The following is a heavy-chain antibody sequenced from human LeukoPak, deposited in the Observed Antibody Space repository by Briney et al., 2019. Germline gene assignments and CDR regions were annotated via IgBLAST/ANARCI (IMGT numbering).Heavy chain of an antibody. Sequence: ASVKVSCKASGYTFTSYDINWVRQATGQGLEWMGWMNPNSGNTGYAQKFQGRVTMTRNTSISTAYMELSSLRSEDTAVYYCARASAGVYGDYVIDYYMDVWGKGTRVTVSS. CDR1: GYTFTSYD. CDR3: ARASAGVYGDYVIDYYMDV. D-gene: IGHD4-17*01. J-gene: IGHJ6*03. V-gene: IGHV1-8*01. CDR2: MNPNSGNT.